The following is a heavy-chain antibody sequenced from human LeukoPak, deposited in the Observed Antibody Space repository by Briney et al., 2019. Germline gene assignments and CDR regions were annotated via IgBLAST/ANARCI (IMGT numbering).Heavy chain of an antibody. CDR1: GFTFGDYA. D-gene: IGHD3-10*01. CDR3: TRVRGRLLWFGELLAPTYYYYGMDV. V-gene: IGHV3-49*04. Sequence: GGSLRLSCTASGFTFGDYAMSWVRQAPGKGLEWVGFIRSKAYGGTTEYAASVKGRFTISRDDSKSIAYLQMNSLKTEDTAVYYSTRVRGRLLWFGELLAPTYYYYGMDVWGKGTTVTVSS. J-gene: IGHJ6*04. CDR2: IRSKAYGGTT.